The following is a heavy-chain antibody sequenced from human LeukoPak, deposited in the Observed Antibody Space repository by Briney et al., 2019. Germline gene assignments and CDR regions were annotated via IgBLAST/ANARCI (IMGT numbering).Heavy chain of an antibody. V-gene: IGHV4-59*01. Sequence: PSETLSLTCRVSGGFISTYYWSWIRQPPGKGLEWIGYIYYSGSTNYNPSLKSRVTISVDTSKNQFSLKLSSVTAADTAVYYCARAGFPMDPWGQGTLVTVSS. CDR2: IYYSGST. J-gene: IGHJ5*02. D-gene: IGHD1-14*01. CDR1: GGFISTYY. CDR3: ARAGFPMDP.